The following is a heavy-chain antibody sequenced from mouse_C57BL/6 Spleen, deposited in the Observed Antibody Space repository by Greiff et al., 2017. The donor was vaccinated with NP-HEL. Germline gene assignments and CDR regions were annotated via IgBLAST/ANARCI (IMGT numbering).Heavy chain of an antibody. CDR3: ARDSHYYGTFDV. D-gene: IGHD1-1*01. Sequence: EVKLQESGPGLVKPSQSLSLSCSVTGYSITSGYYRNWIRPFPGNQLEWMGFISYGGSNNYKPSLKNRISITRDTSKNQFFLKLNSVTTEDTAAYYCARDSHYYGTFDVWGTGTTVTVSS. CDR2: ISYGGSN. V-gene: IGHV3-6*01. CDR1: GYSITSGYY. J-gene: IGHJ1*03.